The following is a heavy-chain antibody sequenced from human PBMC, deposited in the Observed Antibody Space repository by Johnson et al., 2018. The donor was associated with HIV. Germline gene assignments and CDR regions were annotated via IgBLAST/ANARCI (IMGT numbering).Heavy chain of an antibody. CDR3: ARSSSGLDAFDI. J-gene: IGHJ3*02. V-gene: IGHV3-20*04. CDR1: GFTFSNYA. D-gene: IGHD3-22*01. Sequence: VQLVESGGGLVQPGGSLRLSCAASGFTFSNYAMHWVRQAPGKGLEWVSGINWNGGSTGYADFVKGRFTISRDNAKNSLYLQMNSLRAEDTALYYCARSSSGLDAFDIWGQGTMVTVSS. CDR2: INWNGGST.